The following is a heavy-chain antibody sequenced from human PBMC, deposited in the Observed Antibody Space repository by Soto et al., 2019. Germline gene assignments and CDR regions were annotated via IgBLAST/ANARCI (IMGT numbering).Heavy chain of an antibody. V-gene: IGHV1-3*01. Sequence: ASVKVSCKASEYTFTSYAMHWVRQAPGQSLEWMGWINAGNGNTKYSQKFQGRVTITRDTSASTAYMELSSLRSEDTAVYYCARERQGLYYFDYWGLGTLVIVSS. D-gene: IGHD1-1*01. CDR3: ARERQGLYYFDY. J-gene: IGHJ4*02. CDR2: INAGNGNT. CDR1: EYTFTSYA.